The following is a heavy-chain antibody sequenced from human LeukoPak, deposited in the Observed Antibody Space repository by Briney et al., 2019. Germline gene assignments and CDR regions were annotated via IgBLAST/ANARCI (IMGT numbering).Heavy chain of an antibody. J-gene: IGHJ5*02. V-gene: IGHV1-2*02. Sequence: ASVKVSCKASGYTFTGYYMHWVRQAPGQGLEWMGWINPNCGGTNYAQKFQGRVTMTRDTSISTAYMELSRLRSDDTAVYYCARGPRVETYYYDSSGYSFDPWGQGTLVSVSS. CDR2: INPNCGGT. CDR1: GYTFTGYY. CDR3: ARGPRVETYYYDSSGYSFDP. D-gene: IGHD3-22*01.